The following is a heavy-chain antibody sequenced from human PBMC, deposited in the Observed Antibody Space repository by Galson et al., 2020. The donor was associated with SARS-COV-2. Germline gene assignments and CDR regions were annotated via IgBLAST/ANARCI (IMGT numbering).Heavy chain of an antibody. Sequence: SQALETLSLTCAVYGGSFSGYYWSWIRPPPGKGLEWIGEINHSGRTNYNPSLKSRVTISVDTSKNQFSLKLSSVTAADTAVYYCARGTTVTTFFYYYYGMDVWGQGTTVTVSS. CDR3: ARGTTVTTFFYYYYGMDV. CDR2: INHSGRT. D-gene: IGHD4-17*01. V-gene: IGHV4-34*01. CDR1: GGSFSGYY. J-gene: IGHJ6*02.